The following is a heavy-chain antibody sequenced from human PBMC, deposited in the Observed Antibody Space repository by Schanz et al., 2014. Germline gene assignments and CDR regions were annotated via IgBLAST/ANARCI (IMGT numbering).Heavy chain of an antibody. Sequence: EAHLVESGGGLVKPGGSLTLSCAASRFTVTNAWMSWVRQAPGKGLEWVGRIKSKSDGGTTDYAAPVKDRFTISRDDSKNTLYMQMNSLKTEDTAVYHCAACWWVERAPSATLDGMDVWGRGTTVTVSS. CDR2: IKSKSDGGTT. V-gene: IGHV3-15*01. J-gene: IGHJ6*02. D-gene: IGHD1-1*01. CDR3: AACWWVERAPSATLDGMDV. CDR1: RFTVTNAW.